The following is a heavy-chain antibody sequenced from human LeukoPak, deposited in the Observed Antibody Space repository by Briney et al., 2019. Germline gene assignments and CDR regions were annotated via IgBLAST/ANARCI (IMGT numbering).Heavy chain of an antibody. CDR3: TRGSSGRRDN. CDR1: GYTFTSCD. J-gene: IGHJ4*02. Sequence: ASVKVSCKASGYTFTSCDINWVRQATGQGREWMGWMNPNSGNTGYGQSFQGRIIMTRDISIGTAYMELSNLTSEDTAIYYCTRGSSGRRDNWGQGTLVTVSA. D-gene: IGHD6-19*01. CDR2: MNPNSGNT. V-gene: IGHV1-8*01.